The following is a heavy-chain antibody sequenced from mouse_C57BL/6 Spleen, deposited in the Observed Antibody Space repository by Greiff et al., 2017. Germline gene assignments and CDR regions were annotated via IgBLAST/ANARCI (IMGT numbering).Heavy chain of an antibody. J-gene: IGHJ3*01. Sequence: EVQLVESGGGLVQPGGSMKLSCVASGFTFSNYWMNWVRQSPEKGLEWVAQIRLKSDNYATHYAESVKGRFTISRDDSKSSVYLQMNNLRAEDTGIYYCTGGGYYVGWFAYWGQGTLVTVSA. V-gene: IGHV6-3*01. CDR1: GFTFSNYW. CDR3: TGGGYYVGWFAY. D-gene: IGHD2-3*01. CDR2: IRLKSDNYAT.